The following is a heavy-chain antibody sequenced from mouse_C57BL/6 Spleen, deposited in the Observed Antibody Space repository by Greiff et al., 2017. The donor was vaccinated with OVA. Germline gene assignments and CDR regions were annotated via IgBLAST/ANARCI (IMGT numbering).Heavy chain of an antibody. J-gene: IGHJ4*01. CDR3: ARDQHYYGSSYNYAMDY. D-gene: IGHD1-1*01. CDR2: INYDGSST. Sequence: EVQRVESEGGLVQPGSSMKLSCTASGFTFSDYYMAWVRQVPEKGLEWVANINYDGSSTYYLDSLKSRFIISRDNAKNILYLQMSSLKSEDTATYYCARDQHYYGSSYNYAMDYWGQGTSVTVSS. V-gene: IGHV5-16*01. CDR1: GFTFSDYY.